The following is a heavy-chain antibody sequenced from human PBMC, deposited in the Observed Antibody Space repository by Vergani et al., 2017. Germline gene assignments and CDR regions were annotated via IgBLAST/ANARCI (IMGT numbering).Heavy chain of an antibody. D-gene: IGHD2-2*01. CDR1: GYTFTGYY. Sequence: QVQLVQSGAEVKKPGASVKVSCKASGYTFTGYYMQWVRQAPGQGLEWMGWINPNSGGTKYAQKFLGRVTMTRDTSISTAYMELSRLRSDDTAVYYCATGYCSSTSCFGWNWFDPWGQGTLVTVSS. CDR3: ATGYCSSTSCFGWNWFDP. CDR2: INPNSGGT. V-gene: IGHV1-2*02. J-gene: IGHJ5*02.